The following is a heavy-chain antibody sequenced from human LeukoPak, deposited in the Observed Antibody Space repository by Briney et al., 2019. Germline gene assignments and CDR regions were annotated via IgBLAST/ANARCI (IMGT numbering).Heavy chain of an antibody. CDR3: ARLRRVRGGRMDFDS. CDR1: RGSISSYY. D-gene: IGHD3-10*01. CDR2: IYYSGST. Sequence: PSETLSLTCTVSRGSISSYYWSWIRQPPGKGLEWIGYIYYSGSTNYNPSLKSRVTISVDTSKNQFSLKLSSVTAADTAVYYCARLRRVRGGRMDFDSWGQGTLVTVSS. V-gene: IGHV4-59*08. J-gene: IGHJ4*02.